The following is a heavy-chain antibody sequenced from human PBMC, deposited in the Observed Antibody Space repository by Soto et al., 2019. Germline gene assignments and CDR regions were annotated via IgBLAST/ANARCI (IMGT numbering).Heavy chain of an antibody. Sequence: SETLSLTCTVSGGSISSSSYYWGWIRQPPGKGLEWIGSIYYSGSTYYNPSLKSRVTISVDTSKNQFSLKLSSVTAADTAVYYCAGIAARPDGVDYWGQGTLVTVSS. CDR2: IYYSGST. V-gene: IGHV4-39*01. D-gene: IGHD6-6*01. CDR3: AGIAARPDGVDY. J-gene: IGHJ4*02. CDR1: GGSISSSSYY.